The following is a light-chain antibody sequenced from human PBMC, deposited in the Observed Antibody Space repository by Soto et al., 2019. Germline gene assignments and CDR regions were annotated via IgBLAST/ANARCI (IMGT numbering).Light chain of an antibody. J-gene: IGKJ4*01. CDR1: QSVRSNF. CDR2: GSY. CDR3: QQYDTSPLT. Sequence: IGLTQSPCTLSLSPGERSTLSCIASQSVRSNFLAWYQQKPGQAPRLLVYGSYHRATGIADRFSGSGSGTDFTLTISRLEPEDFAVYHCQQYDTSPLTFGGGTKVAIK. V-gene: IGKV3-20*01.